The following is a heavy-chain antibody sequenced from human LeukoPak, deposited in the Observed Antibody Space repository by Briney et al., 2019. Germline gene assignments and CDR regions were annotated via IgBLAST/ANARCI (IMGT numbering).Heavy chain of an antibody. CDR1: GFTFSSYA. CDR2: LSGSGGST. V-gene: IGHV3-23*01. Sequence: GGSLRLSCAASGFTFSSYAMSWVRQAPGKGLEWVSTLSGSGGSTYYADSVKGRFTISRDNSKNTLYMQMNTLRAEDTAVYYCAKDLSGAFDYWGQGTLVTVSS. D-gene: IGHD3-10*01. CDR3: AKDLSGAFDY. J-gene: IGHJ4*02.